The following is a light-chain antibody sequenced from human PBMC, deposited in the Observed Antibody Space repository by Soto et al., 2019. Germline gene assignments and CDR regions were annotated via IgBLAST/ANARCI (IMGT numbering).Light chain of an antibody. V-gene: IGLV1-44*01. J-gene: IGLJ3*02. CDR3: AAGDESLNGRV. CDR2: TNN. Sequence: QSVLTQPPSASGTPGQRVTIFCSGSSSNIGRNTVSWYQQLPGTAPKLLIYTNNERPSGVPDRFSGSRSGTSASLAISGLQSGDGADYYCAAGDESLNGRVFGGGT. CDR1: SSNIGRNT.